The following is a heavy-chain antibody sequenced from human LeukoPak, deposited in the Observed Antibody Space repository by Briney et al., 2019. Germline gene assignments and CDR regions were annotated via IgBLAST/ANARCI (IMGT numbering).Heavy chain of an antibody. J-gene: IGHJ4*02. V-gene: IGHV3-48*03. D-gene: IGHD1-1*01. CDR2: ISSSATAK. Sequence: PGGSLRLSCAASGFTFSNYEMNWVRQAPGKGLEWVSYISSSATAKYYADSVKGRFTISRDNAKNSLYLQMNSLRAEDTAVYYCASATRELERSFGYWGQGTLVTVSS. CDR3: ASATRELERSFGY. CDR1: GFTFSNYE.